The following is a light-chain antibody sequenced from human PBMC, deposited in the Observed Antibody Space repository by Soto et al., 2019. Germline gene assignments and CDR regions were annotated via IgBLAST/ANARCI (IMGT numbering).Light chain of an antibody. V-gene: IGLV2-14*01. CDR3: SSYASSHTYV. Sequence: QSALTQPASVSGSPGQSITISCTGTSSDVGGYDYVSWYQQNPGKAPKLMIYEVSNRPSGVSDRFSGSKSGNTASLTISGLLAEDEADYYCSSYASSHTYVFGTGTKLTVL. CDR1: SSDVGGYDY. CDR2: EVS. J-gene: IGLJ1*01.